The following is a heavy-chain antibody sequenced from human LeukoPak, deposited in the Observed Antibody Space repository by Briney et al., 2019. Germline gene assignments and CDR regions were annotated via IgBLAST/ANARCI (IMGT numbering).Heavy chain of an antibody. CDR1: GFSLRTTGVG. J-gene: IGHJ4*02. V-gene: IGHV2-5*02. D-gene: IGHD4-17*01. CDR2: IYWDDAK. Sequence: SGPTLVKPTQTLTLTCTFSGFSLRTTGVGVDWIRQPPGKALEWLALIYWDDAKRYSPSPKSRLTITKDTSKNQVVLTMTNMDPVDTATYYCAHTPSDYGDSGYWGQGTLVTVSS. CDR3: AHTPSDYGDSGY.